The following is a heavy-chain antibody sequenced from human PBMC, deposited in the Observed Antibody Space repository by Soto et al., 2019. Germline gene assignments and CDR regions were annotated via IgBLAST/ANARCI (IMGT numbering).Heavy chain of an antibody. CDR2: ISSSSSTI. D-gene: IGHD2-2*01. J-gene: IGHJ6*03. CDR1: GFTFSSYS. V-gene: IGHV3-48*01. CDR3: ARGAVVVPAAPEDYYYYMDV. Sequence: GGSLRLSCAASGFTFSSYSVNWVRQAPGKGLEWVSYISSSSSTIYYADSVKGRFTISRDNAKNSLYLQMNSLRAEDTAVYYCARGAVVVPAAPEDYYYYMDVWGKGTTVTVSS.